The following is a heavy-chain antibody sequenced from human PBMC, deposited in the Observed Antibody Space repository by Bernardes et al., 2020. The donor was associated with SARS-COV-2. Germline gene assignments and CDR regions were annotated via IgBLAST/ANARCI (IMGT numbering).Heavy chain of an antibody. V-gene: IGHV4-31*11. CDR3: ARGAAPGGMDV. CDR2: IYSSGTT. D-gene: IGHD6-13*01. CDR1: GVSISSATYY. J-gene: IGHJ6*02. Sequence: SETLSLTCAVSGVSISSATYYWSWTRHHPGKGLEWIGYIYSSGTTFNNSSLRSRSTMSVDTSKNQFSLKLSSVTAADTAVYYCARGAAPGGMDVWGQGTTVTVSS.